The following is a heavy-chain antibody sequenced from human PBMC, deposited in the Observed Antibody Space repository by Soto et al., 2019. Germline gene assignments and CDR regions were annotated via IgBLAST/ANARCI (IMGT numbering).Heavy chain of an antibody. D-gene: IGHD4-17*01. V-gene: IGHV4-59*01. Sequence: SETLSLTCTVSGGSISSYYWSWIRQPPGKGLEWIGYFYYSGSTNYNPSLKSRVTISVDTSKNQFSLKLRSVTAADTAVYYCAREYRLRHETWIGPQTDAFDIWGHGTMVTV. CDR2: FYYSGST. CDR3: AREYRLRHETWIGPQTDAFDI. J-gene: IGHJ3*02. CDR1: GGSISSYY.